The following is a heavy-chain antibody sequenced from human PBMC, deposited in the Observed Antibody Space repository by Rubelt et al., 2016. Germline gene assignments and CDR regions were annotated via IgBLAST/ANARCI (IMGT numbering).Heavy chain of an antibody. V-gene: IGHV3-53*04. Sequence: EVRLVESGGGLVQPGGSLRLSCPASGFTFSSYAMHWSRQAPGKGLEWVSVIFGGGSTYYADSVKGRFPMSRLHSKDTLYLQMNSLLAEDTAVDYCARNIRYYFDYWGQGTLVTVS. CDR1: GFTFSSYA. CDR2: IFGGGST. CDR3: ARNIRYYFDY. J-gene: IGHJ4*02. D-gene: IGHD3-3*01.